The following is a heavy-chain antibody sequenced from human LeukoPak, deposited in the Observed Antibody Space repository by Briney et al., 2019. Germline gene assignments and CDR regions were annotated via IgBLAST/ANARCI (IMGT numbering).Heavy chain of an antibody. CDR3: ARSSVEMATIKPYYFDY. V-gene: IGHV4-31*03. Sequence: SQTLSLTCTVSGGSISSGGYYWSWIRQHPGKGLEWIGYIYYSGSTYYNPSLKSRVTISVDTSKNQFSLKLSSVTAADTAVYYCARSSVEMATIKPYYFDYWGQGTLVTVSS. CDR2: IYYSGST. J-gene: IGHJ4*02. D-gene: IGHD5-24*01. CDR1: GGSISSGGYY.